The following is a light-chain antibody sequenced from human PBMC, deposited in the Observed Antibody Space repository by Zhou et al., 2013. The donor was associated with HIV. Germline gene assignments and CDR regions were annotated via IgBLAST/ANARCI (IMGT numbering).Light chain of an antibody. V-gene: IGKV1-5*01. Sequence: DIQMTQSPSTLYASVGDRVTITCRASEPVRRWVAWYQQKPGKAPKLLIYQASNLQHGVASRFSGSGSETHFTLTIASLQPEDFAVYYCHQTYSGHTFGPGTRLDVK. CDR2: QAS. CDR1: EPVRRW. J-gene: IGKJ3*01. CDR3: HQTYSGHT.